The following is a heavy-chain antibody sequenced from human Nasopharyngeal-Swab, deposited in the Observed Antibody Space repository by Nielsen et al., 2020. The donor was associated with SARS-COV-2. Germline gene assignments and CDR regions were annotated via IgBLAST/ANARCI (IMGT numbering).Heavy chain of an antibody. D-gene: IGHD3-16*01. V-gene: IGHV4-39*01. CDR1: GGSISSSTYY. J-gene: IGHJ5*02. CDR2: ISYSDKA. Sequence: SETLSLTCTVSGGSISSSTYYWGWIRQPPGKGLEWIGSISYSDKAYYNPSLKSRLTISVDTSKNQFFLRLSSVTAPDTAVYYCAGHSAGGDHYFDPWGQGTLVTVSS. CDR3: AGHSAGGDHYFDP.